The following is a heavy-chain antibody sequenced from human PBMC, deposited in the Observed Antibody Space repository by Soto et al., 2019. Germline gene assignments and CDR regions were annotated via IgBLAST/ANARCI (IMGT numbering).Heavy chain of an antibody. CDR3: TTDRAAAAGPNSYFDY. V-gene: IGHV3-15*07. Sequence: GGSLRLSCAASGFTFSNAWMNWVRQAPGKGLEWVGRIKSKTDGGTTDYAAPGKGRFTISRDDSKNTLYLQMNSLNTEDTAVYYCTTDRAAAAGPNSYFDYWGQGTLVTVAS. D-gene: IGHD6-13*01. J-gene: IGHJ4*02. CDR1: GFTFSNAW. CDR2: IKSKTDGGTT.